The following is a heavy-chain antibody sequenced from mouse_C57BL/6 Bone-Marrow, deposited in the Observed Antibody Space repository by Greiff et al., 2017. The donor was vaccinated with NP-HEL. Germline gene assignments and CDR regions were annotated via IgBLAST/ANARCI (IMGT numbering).Heavy chain of an antibody. Sequence: QVQLQQPGAELVKPGASVKMSCKASGYTFTSYWITWVKQRPGQGLEWIGVIHPGSGSTNYNEKFKSKATLTVDTSSSTAYMQLRSLTSEGSAVDDCARSGVGGGSPGMDYWGQGTSVTVSS. D-gene: IGHD1-2*01. V-gene: IGHV1-55*01. CDR2: IHPGSGST. CDR3: ARSGVGGGSPGMDY. J-gene: IGHJ4*01. CDR1: GYTFTSYW.